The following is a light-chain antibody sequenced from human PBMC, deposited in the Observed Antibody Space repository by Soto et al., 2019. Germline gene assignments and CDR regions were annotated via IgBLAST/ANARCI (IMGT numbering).Light chain of an antibody. CDR2: RNN. V-gene: IGLV1-47*01. CDR3: AAWDDSLSGRVV. CDR1: SSNIGSNY. J-gene: IGLJ2*01. Sequence: QPVLTQPPSASGTPGQRVTISCSGSSSNIGSNYVYWYQQLPGTAPKLLIYRNNQRPSGVPDRFSVSKSGTSASLAISGLRSEDEADYYCAAWDDSLSGRVVFGGGTKLTVL.